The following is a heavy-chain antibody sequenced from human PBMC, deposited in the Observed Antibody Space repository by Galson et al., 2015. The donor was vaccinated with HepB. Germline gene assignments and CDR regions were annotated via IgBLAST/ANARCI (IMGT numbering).Heavy chain of an antibody. CDR3: ARSLASPGDY. CDR1: GFTVSSDY. CDR2: IYSGGDT. V-gene: IGHV3-66*01. Sequence: SLRLSCAASGFTVSSDYMSWVRQAPGKGLEWVSVIYSGGDTHYADSVKARFTISRDNSKNTLYLQMNSLRAEDTAVYYSARSLASPGDYWGQGTLVTVSS. J-gene: IGHJ4*02. D-gene: IGHD6-13*01.